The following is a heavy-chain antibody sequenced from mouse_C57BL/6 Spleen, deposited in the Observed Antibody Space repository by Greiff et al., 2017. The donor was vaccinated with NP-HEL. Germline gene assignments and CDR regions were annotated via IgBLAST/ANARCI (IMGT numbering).Heavy chain of an antibody. CDR1: GYAFSSSW. CDR3: AREGAYYINSWFAD. Sequence: QVQLQQSGPELVKPGASVKISCKASGYAFSSSWMNWVKQRPGKGLEWIGRIYPGDGDTNYNGKFKGKATLTADKSSSTAYMQLSSLTSEDSAVYFCAREGAYYINSWFADWGQGTLVTVSA. J-gene: IGHJ3*01. CDR2: IYPGDGDT. V-gene: IGHV1-82*01. D-gene: IGHD2-5*01.